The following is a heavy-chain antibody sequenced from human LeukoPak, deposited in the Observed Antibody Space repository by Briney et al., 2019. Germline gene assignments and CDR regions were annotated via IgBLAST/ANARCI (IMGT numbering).Heavy chain of an antibody. CDR1: GFTFNNYW. CDR2: INTDGSAT. V-gene: IGHV3-74*01. D-gene: IGHD6-13*01. Sequence: GGSLRLSCAASGFTFNNYWMHWVRQAPGKGVVWVSRINTDGSATNYADFVKGRITISRDNAKNTLYLQMNSLRAEDTAVYYCARDQYSSTWYRGAFDVWGQGTMVSVSS. J-gene: IGHJ3*01. CDR3: ARDQYSSTWYRGAFDV.